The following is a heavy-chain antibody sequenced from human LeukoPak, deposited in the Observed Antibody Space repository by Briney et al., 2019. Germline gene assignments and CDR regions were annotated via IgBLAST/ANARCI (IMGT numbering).Heavy chain of an antibody. D-gene: IGHD5-24*01. CDR2: ITPGGGT. J-gene: IGHJ4*02. CDR3: TRDRDGDGFAYFDY. Sequence: ASVKVSCKASGYSFTNYAMHWVRQAPGQELEWMGWITPGGGTNYPQRFQGRVAITWDTSITTAYMDLSRLTSDDTAVYYCTRDRDGDGFAYFDYWGQGALVTVSS. CDR1: GYSFTNYA. V-gene: IGHV1-2*02.